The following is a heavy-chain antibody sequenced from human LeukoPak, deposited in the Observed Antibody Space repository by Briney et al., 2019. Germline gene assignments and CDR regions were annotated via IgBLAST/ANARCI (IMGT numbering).Heavy chain of an antibody. J-gene: IGHJ4*02. CDR1: GGSFSGYY. CDR3: ARRRYGGPGY. V-gene: IGHV4-34*01. D-gene: IGHD4-17*01. CDR2: INHSGST. Sequence: SETLSLTCAVYGGSFSGYYWSWIRQPPGKGLEWIGEINHSGSTNHNPSLKSRVTISVDTSKNQFSLKLSSVTAADTAVYYCARRRYGGPGYWGQGTLVTVSS.